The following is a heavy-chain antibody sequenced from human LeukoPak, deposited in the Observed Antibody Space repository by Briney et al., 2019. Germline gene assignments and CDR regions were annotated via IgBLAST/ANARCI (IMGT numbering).Heavy chain of an antibody. CDR3: ARQMATILDGILDY. CDR1: GFSFSYHG. V-gene: IGHV3-23*01. J-gene: IGHJ4*02. D-gene: IGHD5-24*01. Sequence: GGTLRLSCAASGFSFSYHGMNWVRQAPGKGLEWLSGVSPPGGGTYYADSVKGRFTISRDNSKNTLYLQMNSLKTEDTALYYCARQMATILDGILDYWGQGTLVTVSS. CDR2: VSPPGGGT.